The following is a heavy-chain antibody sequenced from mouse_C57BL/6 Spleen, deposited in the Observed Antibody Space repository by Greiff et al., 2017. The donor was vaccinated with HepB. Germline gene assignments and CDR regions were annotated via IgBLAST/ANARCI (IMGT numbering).Heavy chain of an antibody. CDR3: SPSFYYSNYVGAMDY. Sequence: QVTLKVSGPGLLQSSQTLSLTCSFSGFSLSNSGMGVSWLRQPSGKGLEWLAHSYWDDDKRYNPSLKSRLTSSKDTSRNQIFLKLTSVDTADTATYYCSPSFYYSNYVGAMDYWGQGTSVTVSS. CDR2: SYWDDDK. V-gene: IGHV8-12*01. J-gene: IGHJ4*01. D-gene: IGHD2-5*01. CDR1: GFSLSNSGMG.